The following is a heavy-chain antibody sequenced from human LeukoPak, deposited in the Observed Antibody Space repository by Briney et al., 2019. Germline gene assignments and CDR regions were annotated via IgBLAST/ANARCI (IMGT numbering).Heavy chain of an antibody. J-gene: IGHJ6*03. CDR1: GYTFTSYD. CDR2: MNPNSGNT. CDR3: ARGRFLEWFYYYYMDV. D-gene: IGHD3-3*01. Sequence: GASVKVSCKASGYTFTSYDINWVRQATGQGLEWMGWMNPNSGNTGYAQKFQGRVTMTRNTFISTAYMELSSLRSEDTAVYYCARGRFLEWFYYYYMDVWGKGTTVTVSS. V-gene: IGHV1-8*01.